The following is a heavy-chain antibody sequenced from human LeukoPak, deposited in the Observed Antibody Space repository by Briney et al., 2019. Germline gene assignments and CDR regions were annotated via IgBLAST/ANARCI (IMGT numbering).Heavy chain of an antibody. CDR2: IGTYNGNP. CDR1: GYTFTTYA. D-gene: IGHD3-16*01. Sequence: ASVKVSCKASGYTFTTYAISWVRQAPGQGLEWMGWIGTYNGNPDYAQNLQGRVTMTTDTSTSTAYIELRNLKSDDTAVYYCAREDPGGAFDVWGRGTMVTVSS. V-gene: IGHV1-18*01. CDR3: AREDPGGAFDV. J-gene: IGHJ3*01.